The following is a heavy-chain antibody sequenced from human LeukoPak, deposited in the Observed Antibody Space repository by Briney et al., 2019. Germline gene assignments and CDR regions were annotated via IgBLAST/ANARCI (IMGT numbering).Heavy chain of an antibody. CDR3: ARNDFWSGYHDY. Sequence: SETLSLTCTVSGGSINSGSYSWSWIRQPPGKGLEWIGYIYYSGSTNYSPSLKSRVTISVDTSKNQFSLKLSSVTAADTAVYYCARNDFWSGYHDYWGQGTLVTVSS. D-gene: IGHD3-3*01. CDR1: GGSINSGSYS. V-gene: IGHV4-61*01. J-gene: IGHJ4*02. CDR2: IYYSGST.